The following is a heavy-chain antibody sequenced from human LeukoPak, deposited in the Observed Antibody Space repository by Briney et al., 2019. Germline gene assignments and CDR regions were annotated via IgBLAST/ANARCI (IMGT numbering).Heavy chain of an antibody. V-gene: IGHV3-21*01. CDR2: ISSSSSYI. D-gene: IGHD5-18*01. CDR1: GFTFSSYS. Sequence: GGSLRLSCAASGFTFSSYSMNWVRQAPGKWLEWVSSISSSSSYIYYADSVKGRFTISRDNAKNSLYLQMNSLRAEDTAVYYCAGAYYVGYSYGRNHYWYFDLWGRGTLVTVSS. CDR3: AGAYYVGYSYGRNHYWYFDL. J-gene: IGHJ2*01.